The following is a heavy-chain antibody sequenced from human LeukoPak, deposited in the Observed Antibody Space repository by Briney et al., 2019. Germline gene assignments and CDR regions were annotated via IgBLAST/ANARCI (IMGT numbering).Heavy chain of an antibody. CDR2: IRYDGSRK. Sequence: GGSLRLSCVASGFIFSSYGMHWVRQAPDKGLEWVAFIRYDGSRKYYADSVKGRFTISRDNSRNTLYLQMNSLRVEDTAMYYCAKVSLNMVNDAFDIWGQGTMVSVSS. CDR1: GFIFSSYG. J-gene: IGHJ3*02. V-gene: IGHV3-30*02. D-gene: IGHD4/OR15-4a*01. CDR3: AKVSLNMVNDAFDI.